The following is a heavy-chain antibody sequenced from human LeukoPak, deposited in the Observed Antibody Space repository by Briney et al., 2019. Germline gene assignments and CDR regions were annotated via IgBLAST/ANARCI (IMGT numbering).Heavy chain of an antibody. CDR2: INPNSGST. J-gene: IGHJ4*02. V-gene: IGHV1-8*01. Sequence: GASVKVSCKASGYTFTSYDINWVRQATGQGLEWMGWINPNSGSTSYAQKFQGRVTMTRDMSTSTVYMELSSLRSEDTAVYYCARAGEMATITGFDYWGQGTLVTVSS. CDR3: ARAGEMATITGFDY. D-gene: IGHD5-24*01. CDR1: GYTFTSYD.